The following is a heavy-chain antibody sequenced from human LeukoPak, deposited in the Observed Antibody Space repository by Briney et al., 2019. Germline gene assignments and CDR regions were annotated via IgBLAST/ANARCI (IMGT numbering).Heavy chain of an antibody. CDR2: INPSGGST. D-gene: IGHD6-19*01. Sequence: GASVKVSCKASGYTFTSYYMHWVRQAPGQGLEWMGIINPSGGSTSYAQKFQGRVAMTRDTSTSTVYMELSSLRSEDTAVYYCATIPSGGWPEDYWGQGTLVTVSS. V-gene: IGHV1-46*01. J-gene: IGHJ4*02. CDR1: GYTFTSYY. CDR3: ATIPSGGWPEDY.